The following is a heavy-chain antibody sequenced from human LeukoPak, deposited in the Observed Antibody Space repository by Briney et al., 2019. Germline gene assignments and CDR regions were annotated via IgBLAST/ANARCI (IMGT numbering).Heavy chain of an antibody. J-gene: IGHJ6*02. CDR2: IYCSGSA. V-gene: IGHV4-31*03. CDR1: SVSISSGGYY. D-gene: IGHD1-26*01. Sequence: SETLSLTCTVSSVSISSGGYYWSWIRQHPGKGLEWIGYIYCSGSASYNPSLKSRVTISVDTSKNQFSLKLSSVTAADTAVYYCARARSGRYYYYGMDVWGLGTTVTVSS. CDR3: ARARSGRYYYYGMDV.